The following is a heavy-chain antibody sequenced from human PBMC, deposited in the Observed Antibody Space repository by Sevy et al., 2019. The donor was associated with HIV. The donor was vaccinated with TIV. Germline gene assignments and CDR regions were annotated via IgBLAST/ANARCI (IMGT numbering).Heavy chain of an antibody. CDR1: GFTFSNAW. CDR3: TTEYHELWGVNDAFDI. J-gene: IGHJ3*02. V-gene: IGHV3-15*01. Sequence: GGSLRLSCAASGFTFSNAWMSWVRQAPGKGLEWVGRITSKTDGGTTDYAAPGKGRFTISREDSKNTLYLQMNSLKREGMAVYYRTTEYHELWGVNDAFDIWGQGTMVTVSS. D-gene: IGHD3-16*01. CDR2: ITSKTDGGTT.